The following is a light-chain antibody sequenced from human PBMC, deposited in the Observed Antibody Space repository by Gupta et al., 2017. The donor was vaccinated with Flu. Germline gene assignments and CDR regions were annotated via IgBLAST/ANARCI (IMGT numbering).Light chain of an antibody. CDR2: GAS. V-gene: IGKV3-15*01. CDR3: QQDNNSPT. CDR1: QSVSSN. J-gene: IGKJ1*01. Sequence: EIVMTQSPATLSVSPGERATLSCRASQSVSSNLAWYQQKPGQAPRLLIYGASTRATGIPDRFSGSGSGTEFTLTSSSRQSEDFAVYSWQQDNNSPTFGQGTKVEIK.